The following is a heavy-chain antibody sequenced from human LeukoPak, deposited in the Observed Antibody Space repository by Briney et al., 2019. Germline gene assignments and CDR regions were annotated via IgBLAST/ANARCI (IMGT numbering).Heavy chain of an antibody. J-gene: IGHJ3*01. CDR2: ISGSGSYI. CDR3: VRGLGSGDYVANAFDF. CDR1: GFIFSSYA. Sequence: GRSLRLSCAASGFIFSSYAMNWVRQAPGKGLEWVSSISGSGSYIHYADSMKGRFTISRDNAKKSVYLHMSRLRAEDTAVYYCVRGLGSGDYVANAFDFWGRGTTVSVS. V-gene: IGHV3-21*01. D-gene: IGHD4-17*01.